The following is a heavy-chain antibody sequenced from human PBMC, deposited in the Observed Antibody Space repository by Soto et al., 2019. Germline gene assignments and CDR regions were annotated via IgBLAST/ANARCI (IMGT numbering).Heavy chain of an antibody. CDR2: IIPILGIA. CDR1: GGTFSSYT. Sequence: GASVKVSCKASGGTFSSYTISWVRQAPGQGLEWMGRIIPILGIANYAQKFQGRVTITADKSTSTAYMELSSLRSEDTAVYYCAGVKGNIVATRNWFDPWGQGTLVTVSS. D-gene: IGHD5-12*01. J-gene: IGHJ5*02. CDR3: AGVKGNIVATRNWFDP. V-gene: IGHV1-69*02.